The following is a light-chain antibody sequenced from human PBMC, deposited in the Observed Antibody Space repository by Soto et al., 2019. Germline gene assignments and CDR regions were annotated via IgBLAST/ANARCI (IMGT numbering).Light chain of an antibody. CDR1: QGISSY. J-gene: IGKJ4*01. Sequence: AIRMTQSPSSLSASTGDSVTSTGRASQGISSYSAWYQQKPGKAPKLLIYAASTLQSGVPSRFSGSGSGTAFSLTISCLQSEDFATYYCQQYYSYPLAFGGGTKVDI. CDR3: QQYYSYPLA. V-gene: IGKV1-8*01. CDR2: AAS.